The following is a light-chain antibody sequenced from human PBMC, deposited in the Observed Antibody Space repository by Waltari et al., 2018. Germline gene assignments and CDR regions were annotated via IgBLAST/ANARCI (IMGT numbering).Light chain of an antibody. J-gene: IGKJ4*01. CDR1: QSVLYSSNNKNY. CDR2: WAS. CDR3: QHYYSAPVT. Sequence: DIVMTQSPDSLAVSLGERATINCKSSQSVLYSSNNKNYLAWYQQKPGQTPKLLISWASTREYGVPERFSGSGSGTDFALTISSLQAEDVAVYFCQHYYSAPVTFGGGTRVEIQ. V-gene: IGKV4-1*01.